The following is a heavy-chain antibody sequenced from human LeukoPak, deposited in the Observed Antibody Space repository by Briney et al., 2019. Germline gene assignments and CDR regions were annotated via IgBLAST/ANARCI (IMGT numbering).Heavy chain of an antibody. CDR2: INCNGGSK. CDR1: GFPFDVYG. CDR3: AREAVAGTFDY. V-gene: IGHV3-20*01. Sequence: SGGSLTLPCAASGFPFDVYGMIWVRQAPGKGLEWVSGINCNGGSKGYADSVKGRFTISRDNAKNSLYLQMNSLRAEDTALYHCAREAVAGTFDYWGQGTLVTVSS. D-gene: IGHD6-19*01. J-gene: IGHJ4*02.